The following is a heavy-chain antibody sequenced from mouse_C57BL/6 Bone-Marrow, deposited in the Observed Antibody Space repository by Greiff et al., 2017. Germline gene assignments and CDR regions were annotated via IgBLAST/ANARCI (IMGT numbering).Heavy chain of an antibody. Sequence: QVQLQQSGPGLVQPSQSLSITCTASGFSLTGYGVHWVRQSPGKGLEWLGVIWSGGSTDYNAAFISRLSIIKENTKSQVFFKMKSLQADDTAIYYCARKGAVVATDWYFDVWGTGTTVTVSS. CDR3: ARKGAVVATDWYFDV. V-gene: IGHV2-2*01. CDR2: IWSGGST. J-gene: IGHJ1*03. D-gene: IGHD1-1*01. CDR1: GFSLTGYG.